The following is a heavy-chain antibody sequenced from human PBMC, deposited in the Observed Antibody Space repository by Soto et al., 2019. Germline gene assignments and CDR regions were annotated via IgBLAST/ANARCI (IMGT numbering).Heavy chain of an antibody. V-gene: IGHV3-23*01. CDR2: ISGSGGST. CDR3: AKDSHPYCTNGVCDWYWFDP. CDR1: GFTFSSYA. D-gene: IGHD2-8*01. J-gene: IGHJ5*02. Sequence: GGSLRLSCAASGFTFSSYAMSWVRQAPGKGLEWVSAISGSGGSTYYADSVKGRFTISRDNSKNTLYLQMNSLRAEDTAVYYCAKDSHPYCTNGVCDWYWFDPWGQGTLVTVSS.